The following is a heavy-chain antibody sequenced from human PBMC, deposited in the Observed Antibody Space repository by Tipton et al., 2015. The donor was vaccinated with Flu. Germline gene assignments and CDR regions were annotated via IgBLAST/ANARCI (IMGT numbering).Heavy chain of an antibody. CDR2: INPNSDGT. D-gene: IGHD2-15*01. Sequence: QLVQSGAEVKKPGASVKDSCKATGFTFTAYYIHWLRQAPGQGLEWMGRINPNSDGTNYAQKFQGRVTVTGETSISTAYLELTRLTSEDTGVYCCARADGRGRNNWFDPWGQGTLVTVSS. CDR1: GFTFTAYY. CDR3: ARADGRGRNNWFDP. J-gene: IGHJ5*02. V-gene: IGHV1-2*05.